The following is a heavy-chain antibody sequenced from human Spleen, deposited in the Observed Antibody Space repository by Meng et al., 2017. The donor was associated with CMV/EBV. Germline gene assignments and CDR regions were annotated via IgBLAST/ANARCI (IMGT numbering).Heavy chain of an antibody. Sequence: QASVYTFTGYYMHCVRQAPGRWLEWVGWINPNSGGTNYAHKFQGRVTMTRDTSISTAYMELSRLRSDDTAVYYCARGIRTNWYFDLWGRGTLVTVSS. CDR1: VYTFTGYY. D-gene: IGHD2-15*01. CDR3: ARGIRTNWYFDL. J-gene: IGHJ2*01. CDR2: INPNSGGT. V-gene: IGHV1-2*07.